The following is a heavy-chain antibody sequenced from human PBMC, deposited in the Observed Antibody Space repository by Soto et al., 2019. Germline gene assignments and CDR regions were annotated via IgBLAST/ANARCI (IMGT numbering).Heavy chain of an antibody. V-gene: IGHV3-15*07. D-gene: IGHD2-8*02. CDR2: IRSKTSGGTT. CDR3: TTDSLFTGVLVRFDF. CDR1: GFTLSNAW. J-gene: IGHJ4*01. Sequence: EVRLVESGGSLVEPGGSLRLSCAASGFTLSNAWINWVRQAPGKGLEWVGRIRSKTSGGTTDFAAPVKGRFAISRDDSKDMVYLQMNSLRTEATAVYYCTTDSLFTGVLVRFDFWGHGTLVTVSS.